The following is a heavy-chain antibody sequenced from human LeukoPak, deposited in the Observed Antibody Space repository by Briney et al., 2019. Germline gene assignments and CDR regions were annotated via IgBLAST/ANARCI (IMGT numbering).Heavy chain of an antibody. CDR3: AREQCSGNSCYYY. D-gene: IGHD2-15*01. Sequence: PGGSLRLSCAASGFSFSSSWMSWVRQAPGKGLEWVANINQDGSEKNYVDSVKGRFTISRDGAKNLLYLQMNSLRAEDAAVYYCAREQCSGNSCYYYWGQGTLVTVSS. V-gene: IGHV3-7*01. CDR1: GFSFSSSW. J-gene: IGHJ4*02. CDR2: INQDGSEK.